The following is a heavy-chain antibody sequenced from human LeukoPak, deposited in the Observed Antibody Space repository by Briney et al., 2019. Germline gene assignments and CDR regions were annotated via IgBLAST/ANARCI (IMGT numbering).Heavy chain of an antibody. J-gene: IGHJ4*02. CDR1: GYTITRYY. D-gene: IGHD2-2*01. V-gene: IGHV1-46*01. CDR2: INPSGGST. CDR3: ARDRYCSSTSCYGGDY. Sequence: ASVKVSCKASGYTITRYYMHWVRQAPGQGLEWMGIINPSGGSTSYAQKFQGRVTMTRDTSTSTVYMELSSLRSEDTAVYYCARDRYCSSTSCYGGDYWGQGTLVTVSS.